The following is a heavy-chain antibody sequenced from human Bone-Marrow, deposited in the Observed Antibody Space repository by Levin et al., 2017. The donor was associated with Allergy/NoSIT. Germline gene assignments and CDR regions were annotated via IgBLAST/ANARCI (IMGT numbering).Heavy chain of an antibody. CDR3: ARNHLPSKNYDGFNFYGMGV. J-gene: IGHJ6*02. Sequence: LSLPCAAPGFSFSSYGINWVRQAPGKGLEWVSCISSRSVAIYYADSVKGRFTISRDNARNSVYLQLNDLRAEDTAVYYCARNHLPSKNYDGFNFYGMGVWGQGTTVTVSS. V-gene: IGHV3-21*06. CDR1: GFSFSSYG. CDR2: ISSRSVAI. D-gene: IGHD4-23*01.